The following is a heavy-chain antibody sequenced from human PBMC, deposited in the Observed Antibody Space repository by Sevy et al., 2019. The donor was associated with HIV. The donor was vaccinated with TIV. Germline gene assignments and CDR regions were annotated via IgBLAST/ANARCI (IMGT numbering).Heavy chain of an antibody. CDR1: GDSISSSNFY. J-gene: IGHJ4*02. CDR3: ARLFDGSSGPHSDY. CDR2: IYYSGST. D-gene: IGHD3-22*01. V-gene: IGHV4-39*01. Sequence: SETLSLTCTVSGDSISSSNFYWGWIHQPPGKGLEWIGSIYYSGSTYYNQSLKSRVTISVDTSKDQSYLKLRTVTAADTAVYYCARLFDGSSGPHSDYWGQGTLVTVSS.